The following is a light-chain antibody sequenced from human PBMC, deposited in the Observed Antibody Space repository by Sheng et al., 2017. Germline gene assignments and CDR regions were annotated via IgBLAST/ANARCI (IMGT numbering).Light chain of an antibody. CDR3: QKYNSALWT. V-gene: IGKV1-27*01. CDR1: QGISNY. Sequence: DIQMTQSPSSLSASVGDRVTITCRASQGISNYLAWYQQKPGKVPKLLIYAASTFASGVPSRFSGSGSGTDFTLTISSLQPEDVATYYCQKYNSALWTFGQGTKVEIK. J-gene: IGKJ1*01. CDR2: AAS.